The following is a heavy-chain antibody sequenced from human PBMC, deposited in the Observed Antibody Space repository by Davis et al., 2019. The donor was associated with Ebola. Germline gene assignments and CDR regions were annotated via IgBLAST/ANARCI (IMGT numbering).Heavy chain of an antibody. CDR1: GFSVSANY. V-gene: IGHV3-48*02. CDR3: AYQSATVTSLWYYGMDV. Sequence: GGSLRLSCAASGFSVSANYMNWVRQAPGKGLEWVSYISSSSSTIYYADSVKGRFTISRDNAKNSLYLQMNSLRDEDTAVYYCAYQSATVTSLWYYGMDVWGQGTTVTVSS. J-gene: IGHJ6*02. D-gene: IGHD4-17*01. CDR2: ISSSSSTI.